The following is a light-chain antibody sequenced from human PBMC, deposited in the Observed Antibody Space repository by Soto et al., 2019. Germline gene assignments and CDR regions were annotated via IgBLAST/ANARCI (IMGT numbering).Light chain of an antibody. Sequence: QSALAQPPSASGSPGQSVTISCTGTSSDVGDNYVSWYQQHLGKAPKLIMYEVTLRPSGVPDRFSGSTSGNTASLTVSGLQADDEADYYCSAYAGSNTFVFGTGTKLTVL. V-gene: IGLV2-8*01. CDR2: EVT. J-gene: IGLJ1*01. CDR3: SAYAGSNTFV. CDR1: SSDVGDNY.